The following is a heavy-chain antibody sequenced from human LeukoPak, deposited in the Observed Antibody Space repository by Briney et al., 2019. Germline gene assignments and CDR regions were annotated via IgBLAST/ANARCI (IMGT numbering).Heavy chain of an antibody. D-gene: IGHD6-25*01. V-gene: IGHV1-8*01. Sequence: ASVKVSCKASGYTFTNYYISWVRQATGQGLEWMGWMNPAGDDAGYAQKFQGRMTLTRDTSVSTVYMELDGLTSEDTAVYYCARGAMTTAVHWHFSLWGRGTLVTVSS. CDR1: GYTFTNYY. CDR2: MNPAGDDA. CDR3: ARGAMTTAVHWHFSL. J-gene: IGHJ2*01.